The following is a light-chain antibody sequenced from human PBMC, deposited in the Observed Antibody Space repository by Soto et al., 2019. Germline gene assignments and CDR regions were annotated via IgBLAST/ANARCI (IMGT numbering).Light chain of an antibody. J-gene: IGLJ3*02. CDR2: MNS. V-gene: IGLV1-47*01. Sequence: QSVLTQPPSLSGTPGQTVTISCIGSRSNIGRGIVHWYQQLPGTAPKHLIYMNSQRPSGVPDRFSGSKSGTSASLVITGLRPEDEAEYYCVAWDDNLSSRVFGGGTKLTVL. CDR3: VAWDDNLSSRV. CDR1: RSNIGRGI.